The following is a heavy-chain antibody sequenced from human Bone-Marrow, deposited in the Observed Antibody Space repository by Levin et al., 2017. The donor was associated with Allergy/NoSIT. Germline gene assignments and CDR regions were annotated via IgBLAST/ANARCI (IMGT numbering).Heavy chain of an antibody. Sequence: SETLSLTCAVYGGSFSGYYWSWIRQPPGKGLEWIGEINHSGSTNYNPSLKSRVTISVDTSKNQFSLKLSSVTAADTAVYYCARGRGNGYPGRRYPFDYWGQGTLVTVSS. J-gene: IGHJ4*02. CDR2: INHSGST. CDR1: GGSFSGYY. CDR3: ARGRGNGYPGRRYPFDY. D-gene: IGHD1-1*01. V-gene: IGHV4-34*01.